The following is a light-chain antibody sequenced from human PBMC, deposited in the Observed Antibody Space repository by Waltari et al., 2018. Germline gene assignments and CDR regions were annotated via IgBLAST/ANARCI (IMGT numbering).Light chain of an antibody. CDR1: QGFRGN. V-gene: IGKV3-15*01. Sequence: ETVMTQFPATLSVSVGEAATLSCRASQGFRGNLAWYQQKPGQAPRLLIYGGTTRAPGVPARFSGRGFGTEFSLTISSLQSEDSAVYYCQQYDQWPMCTFGQGTKLEI. CDR3: QQYDQWPMCT. J-gene: IGKJ2*02. CDR2: GGT.